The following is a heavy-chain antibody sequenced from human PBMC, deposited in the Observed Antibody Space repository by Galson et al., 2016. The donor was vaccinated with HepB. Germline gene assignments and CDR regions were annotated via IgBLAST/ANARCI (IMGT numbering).Heavy chain of an antibody. CDR3: ARASGIRGIKGAMDV. D-gene: IGHD3-10*01. CDR2: IHDDGST. V-gene: IGHV3-53*01. J-gene: IGHJ6*02. CDR1: GFSVSNNY. Sequence: SLRLSCAASGFSVSNNYMSWVRQAPGKGLECVSVIHDDGSTNYADSVMGRFTISRDNSKNTLYLEMNSLRAEDVAVYYCARASGIRGIKGAMDVRGQGTTVSVSS.